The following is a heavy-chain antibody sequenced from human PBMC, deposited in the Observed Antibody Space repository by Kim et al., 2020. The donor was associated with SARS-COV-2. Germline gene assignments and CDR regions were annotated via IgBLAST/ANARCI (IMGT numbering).Heavy chain of an antibody. CDR1: GDSVSSNSAA. Sequence: SQTLSLTCAISGDSVSSNSAAWNWIRQSPSRGLEWLGRTYYRSKWYNDYAVSVKSRITISPDTSENQFSLQLNSVTPEDTAVYYCARGAAAKQCFDYWGQGTLVTVSS. V-gene: IGHV6-1*01. CDR2: TYYRSKWYN. J-gene: IGHJ4*02. CDR3: ARGAAAKQCFDY. D-gene: IGHD6-13*01.